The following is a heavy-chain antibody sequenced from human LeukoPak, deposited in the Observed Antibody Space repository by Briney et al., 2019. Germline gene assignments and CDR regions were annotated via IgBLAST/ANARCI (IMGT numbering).Heavy chain of an antibody. CDR2: ISGTDSTT. Sequence: SGGSLRLSCAASGFAFSAYEMNWVRQAPGKGLEWVSYISGTDSTTYYADSVKGRFTISRDNARNSLYLQMNSLRVEDTALCYCTTLGYHLDSWGQGTLVTVSS. V-gene: IGHV3-48*03. CDR1: GFAFSAYE. D-gene: IGHD3-22*01. CDR3: TTLGYHLDS. J-gene: IGHJ4*02.